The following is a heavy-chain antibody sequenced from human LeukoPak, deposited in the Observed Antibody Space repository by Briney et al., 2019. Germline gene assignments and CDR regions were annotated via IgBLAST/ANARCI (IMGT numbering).Heavy chain of an antibody. V-gene: IGHV3-48*01. J-gene: IGHJ5*02. CDR2: ISSSSSTI. D-gene: IGHD3-3*01. CDR1: GFTFSSYS. Sequence: PGGSLRLSCAASGFTFSSYSMNWVRQAPGKGLEWVSYISSSSSTIYYADSVKGRFTISRDNAKNSPYLQMNSLRAEDTAVYYCARDPRRFLEWLSANWCDPWGQGTLVTVSS. CDR3: ARDPRRFLEWLSANWCDP.